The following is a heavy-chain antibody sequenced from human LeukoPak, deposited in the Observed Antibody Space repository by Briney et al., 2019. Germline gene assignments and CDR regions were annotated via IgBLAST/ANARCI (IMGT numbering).Heavy chain of an antibody. CDR2: IYSGGST. CDR1: GFTVSSNY. CDR3: ARVRGIAAAGTGENYFDY. V-gene: IGHV3-66*01. Sequence: GGSLRLSCAASGFTVSSNYMSWVRQAPGKGLEWVSVIYSGGSTYYADSVKGRFTISRDNSKNTLYLQMNSLRAEDTAVYYCARVRGIAAAGTGENYFDYWGQGTLVTVSS. J-gene: IGHJ4*02. D-gene: IGHD6-13*01.